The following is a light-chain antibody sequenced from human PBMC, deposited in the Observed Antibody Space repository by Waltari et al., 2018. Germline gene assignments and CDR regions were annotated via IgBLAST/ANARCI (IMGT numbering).Light chain of an antibody. Sequence: IQLTQSPSYLSASVGDRVTITCRASQGISSYLAWYQQKPGQVPKLLIYATSTLQTGVPSRFSGSGSGTDFTLTISSLQPEDFATYYCQDLNDFPFTFGQGTKREI. CDR3: QDLNDFPFT. V-gene: IGKV1-9*01. CDR2: ATS. J-gene: IGKJ2*01. CDR1: QGISSY.